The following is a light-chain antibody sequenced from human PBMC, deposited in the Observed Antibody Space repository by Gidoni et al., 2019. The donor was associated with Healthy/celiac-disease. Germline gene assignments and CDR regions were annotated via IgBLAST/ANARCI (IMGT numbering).Light chain of an antibody. CDR3: QQYNGYWT. Sequence: IQITQSPSTLSASVGDRVSIPCRASQSISSWLAWYQQKPGQDLKLLIYDASSLESEVPSRFGGRGCGTGFTLTISRQQHDDFATYYCQQYNGYWTFGQXTKVEIK. CDR1: QSISSW. CDR2: DAS. J-gene: IGKJ1*01. V-gene: IGKV1-5*01.